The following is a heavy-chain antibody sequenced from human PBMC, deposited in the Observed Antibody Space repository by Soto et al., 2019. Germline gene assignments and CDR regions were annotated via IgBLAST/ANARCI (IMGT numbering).Heavy chain of an antibody. V-gene: IGHV1-18*01. CDR2: ISAYNGNT. Sequence: ASVKVSCKASGYTFTSYGISWVRQAPGQGLEWMGWISAYNGNTNYAQKLQGRVTMTTDTSTSTAYMELRSLRSDDTAVYYCARDSYFMYSSSVPFDYWGQGTLVTVSS. CDR1: GYTFTSYG. J-gene: IGHJ4*02. D-gene: IGHD6-6*01. CDR3: ARDSYFMYSSSVPFDY.